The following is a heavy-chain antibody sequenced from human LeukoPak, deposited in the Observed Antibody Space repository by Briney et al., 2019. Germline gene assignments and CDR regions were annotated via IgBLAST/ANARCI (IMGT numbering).Heavy chain of an antibody. Sequence: GGSLRLSCEASGFIFSDYWVTWVRQAPGKGLEWVANIKYDGSEKYCVDSLKGRFTIARDNAKNSLYLEMNSLRAEDTAIYYCARARRWLGVSNWFDPWGQGTLVTVSS. V-gene: IGHV3-7*01. CDR1: GFIFSDYW. D-gene: IGHD4-23*01. J-gene: IGHJ5*02. CDR3: ARARRWLGVSNWFDP. CDR2: IKYDGSEK.